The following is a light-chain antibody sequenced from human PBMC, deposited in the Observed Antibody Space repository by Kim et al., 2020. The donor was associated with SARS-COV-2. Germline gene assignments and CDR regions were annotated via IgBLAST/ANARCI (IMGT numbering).Light chain of an antibody. V-gene: IGLV4-69*01. CDR3: QTWGTGTWV. Sequence: ASVNVTCTLSSGNSSYAIAWHQQQPEKGPRYLMKLNSDGSHNKGDGIPDRFSGSSSGAERYLTISSLQSEDEADYYCQTWGTGTWVFGGGTQLTVL. CDR2: LNSDGSH. J-gene: IGLJ3*02. CDR1: SGNSSYA.